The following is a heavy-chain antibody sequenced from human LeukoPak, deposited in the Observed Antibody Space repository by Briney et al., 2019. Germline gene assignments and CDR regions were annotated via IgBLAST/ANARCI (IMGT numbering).Heavy chain of an antibody. Sequence: GGSQRLSCAASGFTFSSHAMNWVRQAPGKGLEWVSGISGSGSSTHYEDSVKGQFTITRDNSKNMLWLQMNSLRAEDTALYYCAKKGDSGWVFDYWGQGTLVTVSS. CDR2: ISGSGSST. CDR3: AKKGDSGWVFDY. J-gene: IGHJ4*02. D-gene: IGHD6-19*01. CDR1: GFTFSSHA. V-gene: IGHV3-23*01.